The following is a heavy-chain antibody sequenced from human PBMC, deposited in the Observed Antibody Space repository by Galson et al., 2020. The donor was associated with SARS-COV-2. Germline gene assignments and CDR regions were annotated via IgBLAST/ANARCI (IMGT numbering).Heavy chain of an antibody. CDR1: GGSFSGYY. D-gene: IGHD3-10*01. J-gene: IGHJ4*02. Sequence: SETLSLTCAVYGGSFSGYYWSWIRQPPGKGLEWIGEINHSGSTNYNPSLKSRVTISVDTSKNQFSLKLSSVTAADTAVYYCARGLRYYYGSGSYYSLYYFDYWGQGTLVTVSS. CDR3: ARGLRYYYGSGSYYSLYYFDY. V-gene: IGHV4-34*01. CDR2: INHSGST.